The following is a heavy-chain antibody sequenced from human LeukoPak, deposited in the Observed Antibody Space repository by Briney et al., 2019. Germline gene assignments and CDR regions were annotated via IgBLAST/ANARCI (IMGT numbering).Heavy chain of an antibody. J-gene: IGHJ4*02. D-gene: IGHD3-22*01. CDR3: AKDRPNYYGSNGHYYKLNGDC. CDR1: GFTFSSYA. CDR2: ITSSGAAT. V-gene: IGHV3-23*01. Sequence: HPGRSLRLSCAASGFTFSSYAMSWVRQAPGKGLEWVSSITSSGAATYYADSVKGRFTISRDNSDNTLYLQMTSLRAEDTAVYYCAKDRPNYYGSNGHYYKLNGDCWGQGTLVTVSS.